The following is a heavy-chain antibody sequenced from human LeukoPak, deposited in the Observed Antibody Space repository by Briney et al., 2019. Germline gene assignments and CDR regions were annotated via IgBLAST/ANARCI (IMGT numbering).Heavy chain of an antibody. D-gene: IGHD3-22*01. Sequence: PGGSLRLSCAASGFTFSSYWMHWVRQAPGKGLVGVSRIKSDGRTRYADSGKGRFTISRDNGKNTVSQQMNSLRAEDTGVYYCARAPSEIGGYYPEYFRHWGQGTLVTVSP. V-gene: IGHV3-74*01. CDR2: IKSDGRT. CDR1: GFTFSSYW. CDR3: ARAPSEIGGYYPEYFRH. J-gene: IGHJ1*01.